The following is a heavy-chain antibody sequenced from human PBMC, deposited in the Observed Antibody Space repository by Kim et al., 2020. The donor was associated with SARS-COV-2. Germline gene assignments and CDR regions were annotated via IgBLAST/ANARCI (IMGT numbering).Heavy chain of an antibody. V-gene: IGHV3-30*18. CDR2: ISYDGSNK. Sequence: GGSLRLSCAASGFTFSSYGMHWVRQAPGKGLEWVAVISYDGSNKYYADSVKGRFTISRDNSKNTLYLQMNSLRAEDTAVYYCAKDQDGQGFDYWGQGTLVTVSS. CDR3: AKDQDGQGFDY. J-gene: IGHJ4*02. CDR1: GFTFSSYG.